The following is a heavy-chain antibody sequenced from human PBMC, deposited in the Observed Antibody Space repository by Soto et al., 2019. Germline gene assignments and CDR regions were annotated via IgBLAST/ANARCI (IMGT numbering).Heavy chain of an antibody. Sequence: SGGSLRLSCAASGFTFSDYYMSWIRQAPGKGLDWVSYISSSGSTIFYADSVKGRFTISRDNAKNSLYLQMNSLRAEDTAVYYCARKAYGYGNLDYWGQGTLVTVSS. CDR1: GFTFSDYY. V-gene: IGHV3-11*01. J-gene: IGHJ4*02. CDR2: ISSSGSTI. D-gene: IGHD5-18*01. CDR3: ARKAYGYGNLDY.